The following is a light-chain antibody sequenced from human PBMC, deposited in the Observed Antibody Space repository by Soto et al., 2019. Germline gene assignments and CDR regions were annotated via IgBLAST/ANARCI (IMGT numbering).Light chain of an antibody. Sequence: SVLTQPAPLSGSPGQSITISRTGTSSDVGGYNYVSWYQQHPGKAPKLMIYDVSNRPSGVSNRFSGSKSGNTASLTISGLQAEDEADYYCSSYTSSSTLYVFGTGTKVTVL. V-gene: IGLV2-14*01. CDR1: SSDVGGYNY. CDR2: DVS. J-gene: IGLJ1*01. CDR3: SSYTSSSTLYV.